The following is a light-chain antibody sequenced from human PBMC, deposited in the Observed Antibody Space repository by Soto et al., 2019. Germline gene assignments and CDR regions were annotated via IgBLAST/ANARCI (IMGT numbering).Light chain of an antibody. CDR2: LPNDGSH. Sequence: QSALTQSPSASASLGASVTLTCTLSSGHSNYAIAWHQQQPEKGPRFLMKLPNDGSHTKGDGVPDRFSGSTAGAERYLTISSLHYEDEAYYYCQTCGTGILLFGGGTKLTVL. CDR3: QTCGTGILL. V-gene: IGLV4-69*01. CDR1: SGHSNYA. J-gene: IGLJ3*02.